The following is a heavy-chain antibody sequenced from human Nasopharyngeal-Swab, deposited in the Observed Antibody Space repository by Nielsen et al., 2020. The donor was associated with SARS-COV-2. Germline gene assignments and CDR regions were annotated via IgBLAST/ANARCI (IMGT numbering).Heavy chain of an antibody. J-gene: IGHJ4*02. D-gene: IGHD3-3*01. V-gene: IGHV1-2*06. Sequence: WVRQAPGQGLEWVGRISPNSGGTNFAQKFQGRITMTRDTSINTAYMELTRLRSDETAVYYCARAVYYDFWSGSKGGGVDYWGQGTLVTVSS. CDR3: ARAVYYDFWSGSKGGGVDY. CDR2: ISPNSGGT.